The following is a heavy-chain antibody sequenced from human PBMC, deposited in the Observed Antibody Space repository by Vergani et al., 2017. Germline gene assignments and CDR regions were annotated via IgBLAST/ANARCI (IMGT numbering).Heavy chain of an antibody. CDR2: INQSGST. V-gene: IGHV4-34*01. Sequence: QVQLQQWGAGLLKPSETLSLTCAVYGGSFIGYYWSWFRQPPGKGLEWIGEINQSGSTNYNPSLKSRVTISVDTSKNQFSLKLSSVTAADTAVYYCARRRGISLAVWGMDVWGQGTTVTVSS. J-gene: IGHJ6*02. D-gene: IGHD2-15*01. CDR3: ARRRGISLAVWGMDV. CDR1: GGSFIGYY.